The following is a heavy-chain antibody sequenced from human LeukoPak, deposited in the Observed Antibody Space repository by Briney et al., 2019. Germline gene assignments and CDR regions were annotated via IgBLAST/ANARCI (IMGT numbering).Heavy chain of an antibody. J-gene: IGHJ4*02. CDR1: GGSFSGYY. CDR2: INHSGST. V-gene: IGHV4-34*01. CDR3: ARVRYCSSTSCSHFDY. Sequence: PSETLSLTCAVCGGSFSGYYWSWIRQPPGKGLEWIGEINHSGSTNYNPSLKSRVTISVDTSKNQFSLKLSSVTAADTAVYYCARVRYCSSTSCSHFDYWGQGTLVTVSS. D-gene: IGHD2-2*01.